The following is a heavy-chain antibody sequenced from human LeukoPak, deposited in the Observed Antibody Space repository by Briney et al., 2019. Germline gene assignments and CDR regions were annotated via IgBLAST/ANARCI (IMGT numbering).Heavy chain of an antibody. V-gene: IGHV4-39*01. J-gene: IGHJ5*02. CDR3: ARHVGFITMVRGVINNNWFDP. Sequence: SETLSLTCTVSGGSISSSSYYWGWIRQPPGKGLEWIGSIYYSGSTYYNPSLKSRVTISVDTSKNQFSLRLSSVTAADTAVYYCARHVGFITMVRGVINNNWFDPWGQGTLVTVSS. CDR1: GGSISSSSYY. CDR2: IYYSGST. D-gene: IGHD3-10*01.